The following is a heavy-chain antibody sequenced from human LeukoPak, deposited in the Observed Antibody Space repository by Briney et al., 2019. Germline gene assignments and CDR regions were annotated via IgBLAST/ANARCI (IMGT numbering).Heavy chain of an antibody. V-gene: IGHV4-31*03. CDR3: ARGRGWYARCDY. CDR2: IYYSGST. Sequence: TSETLSLTCTVSGGSISSGGYYWSWIRQHPGKGLEWIGYIYYSGSTYYNPSLKSRVTISVDTSKNQFSLKLSSVTAADTAVYYCARGRGWYARCDYWGQGTLVTVSS. CDR1: GGSISSGGYY. J-gene: IGHJ4*02. D-gene: IGHD6-19*01.